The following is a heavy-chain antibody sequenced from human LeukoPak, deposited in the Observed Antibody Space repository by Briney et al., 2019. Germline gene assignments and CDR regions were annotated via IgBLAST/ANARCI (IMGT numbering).Heavy chain of an antibody. J-gene: IGHJ4*02. Sequence: RGSLRLSCAASGFTFSVYWMHWDRQAPGKGLEWLADIRQDGDQTYYADSVKGRFTISRDNAKNSLYLQLNSLRAEDTAVYYCAKDLASTGALDLWGQGILVTVSS. CDR1: GFTFSVYW. V-gene: IGHV3-7*01. CDR3: AKDLASTGALDL. CDR2: IRQDGDQT. D-gene: IGHD1-14*01.